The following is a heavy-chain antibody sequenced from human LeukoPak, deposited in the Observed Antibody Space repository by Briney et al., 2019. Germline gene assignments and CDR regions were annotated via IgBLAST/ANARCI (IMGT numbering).Heavy chain of an antibody. CDR1: GYSISSGYY. J-gene: IGHJ4*02. Sequence: SETLSLTCTVSGYSISSGYYWGWIRQPPGKGLEWIGSIYHSGSTYYNPSLKSRVTISVDTSKNQFSLKLSSVTAADTAVYYCARGSMGTTPHFDYWGQGTLVTVSS. D-gene: IGHD7-27*01. V-gene: IGHV4-38-2*02. CDR2: IYHSGST. CDR3: ARGSMGTTPHFDY.